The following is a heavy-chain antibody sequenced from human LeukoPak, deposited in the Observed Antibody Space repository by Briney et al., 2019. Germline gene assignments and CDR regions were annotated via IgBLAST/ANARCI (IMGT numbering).Heavy chain of an antibody. CDR1: GYSFTGYF. Sequence: ASVKVSCKASGYSFTGYFMQWVRQAPGQGLEWMGWINPNSGDTNYAQKFQGRVTMTRDTSISTAYMELSSLRSEDTAVYYCARDPRQAAAGHNWFDPWGQGTLVTVSS. J-gene: IGHJ5*02. CDR3: ARDPRQAAAGHNWFDP. CDR2: INPNSGDT. V-gene: IGHV1-2*02. D-gene: IGHD6-13*01.